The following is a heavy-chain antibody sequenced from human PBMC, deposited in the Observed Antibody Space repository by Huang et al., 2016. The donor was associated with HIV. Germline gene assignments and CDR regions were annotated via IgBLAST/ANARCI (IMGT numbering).Heavy chain of an antibody. Sequence: QVQLVQSGAEVKKPGASVKVSCKASGSTFSRFGISWVRQAPGQGIEWVGWISVYNGNTKCAQKFQGRLTMTTDTSTSTAYMELRSLRSDDTAVYYCARGGGIQLWLLGYYYMDVWGNGTTVTVSS. CDR2: ISVYNGNT. J-gene: IGHJ6*03. V-gene: IGHV1-18*01. D-gene: IGHD5-18*01. CDR1: GSTFSRFG. CDR3: ARGGGIQLWLLGYYYMDV.